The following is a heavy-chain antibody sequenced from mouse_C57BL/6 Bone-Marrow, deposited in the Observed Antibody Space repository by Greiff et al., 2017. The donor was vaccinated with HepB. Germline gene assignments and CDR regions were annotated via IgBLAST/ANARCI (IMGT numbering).Heavy chain of an antibody. J-gene: IGHJ4*01. CDR1: GFTFSGFW. CDR2: INSDGSAI. Sequence: EVKLMETGGGLVQPGGSRGLSCEGSGFTFSGFWMSWVRQTPGKTLEWIGDINSDGSAINYAPSIKDRFTIFRDNDKSTLYLQMSNVRSEDTATYFCMRYDPYYAMDYWGQGTSVTVSS. CDR3: MRYDPYYAMDY. V-gene: IGHV11-2*01.